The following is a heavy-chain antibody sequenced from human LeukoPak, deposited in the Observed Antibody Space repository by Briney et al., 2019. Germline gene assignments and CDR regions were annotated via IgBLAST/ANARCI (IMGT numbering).Heavy chain of an antibody. D-gene: IGHD3-22*01. V-gene: IGHV3-74*01. CDR2: INSDGSST. J-gene: IGHJ4*02. CDR1: GFTFSSYW. Sequence: GGSLRLSCAAPGFTFSSYWMHWVRQAPGKGLVWVSRINSDGSSTSYADSVKGRFTISRDNAKNTLYLQMNSLRAEDTAVYYCARAQFNYYDSSGYYYPLDYWGQGTLVTVSS. CDR3: ARAQFNYYDSSGYYYPLDY.